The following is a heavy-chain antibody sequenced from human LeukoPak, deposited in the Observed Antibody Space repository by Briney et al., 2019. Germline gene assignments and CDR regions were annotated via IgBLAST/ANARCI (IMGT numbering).Heavy chain of an antibody. J-gene: IGHJ5*02. CDR1: GYTFTDYY. V-gene: IGHV1-2*02. D-gene: IGHD3-10*01. CDR2: INPKSGGA. Sequence: AASVKVSCKASGYTFTDYYIHWVRQAPGLGLEWMGWINPKSGGASYTQKFQGRVTMTRDTSISTAYMELSRLTSDDTAVYYCARSGSGTYFNRFDPWGRGTLVTVSS. CDR3: ARSGSGTYFNRFDP.